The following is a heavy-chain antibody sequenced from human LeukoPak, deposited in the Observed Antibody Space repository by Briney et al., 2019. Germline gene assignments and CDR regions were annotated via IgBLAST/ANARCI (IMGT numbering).Heavy chain of an antibody. Sequence: GGSLRLSCFASGFNFDEYAMDWVRQVPGKGLEWVAGISSNSVAKAYADSVKGRFTISRDNAKNSLLLQMTSLRAEDTGLYYCARALYYYSSSAYPRPFDFRGQGTMVTVSS. V-gene: IGHV3-9*01. J-gene: IGHJ3*01. CDR1: GFNFDEYA. D-gene: IGHD2-2*01. CDR3: ARALYYYSSSAYPRPFDF. CDR2: ISSNSVAK.